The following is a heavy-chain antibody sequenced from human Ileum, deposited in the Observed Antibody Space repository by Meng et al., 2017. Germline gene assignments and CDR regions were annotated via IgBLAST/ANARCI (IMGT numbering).Heavy chain of an antibody. CDR3: VAGGWLAF. Sequence: GESLKISCAASGLTFSTLEMNWVRQAPGKRLEWISYISSSGTTIYYADSVKGRFTISRDNARDSLYLQMNSLRPEDTGVYYCVAGGWLAFWGQGALVTVSS. D-gene: IGHD6-19*01. J-gene: IGHJ4*02. CDR1: GLTFSTLE. CDR2: ISSSGTTI. V-gene: IGHV3-48*03.